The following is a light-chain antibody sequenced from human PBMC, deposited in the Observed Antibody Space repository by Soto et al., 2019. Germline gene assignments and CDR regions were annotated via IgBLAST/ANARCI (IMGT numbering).Light chain of an antibody. V-gene: IGKV3-20*01. J-gene: IGKJ4*01. CDR2: GAS. Sequence: EIVMTQSPATLSVSPGERATLSCTASQTVTSSYLAWYQQRPGQAPRLLFFGASNRATGIPDRFSGSGSGTDFTLTISGLEPEDFAVYYCQQYGSSPLTFGGGTKV. CDR1: QTVTSSY. CDR3: QQYGSSPLT.